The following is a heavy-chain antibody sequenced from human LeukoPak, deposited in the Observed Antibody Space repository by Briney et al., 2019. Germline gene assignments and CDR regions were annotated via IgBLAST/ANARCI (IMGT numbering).Heavy chain of an antibody. CDR2: FDPEDGET. J-gene: IGHJ4*02. CDR3: ATGKAGYSSSLNSPLYYYFDY. Sequence: ASVKVSCKVSGYTLTELSMHWVRQAPGKGLEWMGGFDPEDGETNYAQKFQGRVTMTEDTSTDTAYMELSSLRSEDTAVYYCATGKAGYSSSLNSPLYYYFDYWGQGTLVTVSS. CDR1: GYTLTELS. V-gene: IGHV1-24*01. D-gene: IGHD6-6*01.